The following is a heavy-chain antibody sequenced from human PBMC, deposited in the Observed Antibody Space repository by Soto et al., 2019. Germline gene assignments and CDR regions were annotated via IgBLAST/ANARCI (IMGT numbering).Heavy chain of an antibody. CDR2: IYYSGST. D-gene: IGHD2-8*02. CDR1: GGSISSGGYY. CDR3: ARDLGPLVAFDI. Sequence: SETLSLTCTVSGGSISSGGYYWSWIRQHPGKGLEWIGYIYYSGSTYYNPSLKSRVTISVDTSKNQFSLKLSSVTAADTAVYYCARDLGPLVAFDIWGQGTMVTVSS. V-gene: IGHV4-31*02. J-gene: IGHJ3*02.